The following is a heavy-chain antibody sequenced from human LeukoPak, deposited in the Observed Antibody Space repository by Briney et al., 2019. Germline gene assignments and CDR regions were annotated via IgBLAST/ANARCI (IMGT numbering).Heavy chain of an antibody. V-gene: IGHV3-74*01. CDR2: INSDGSST. J-gene: IGHJ3*02. Sequence: GGSLRLSCAASGFTFSSYWMHWVRQAPGKGLVWVSRINSDGSSTSYADSVKGRFTISRDNAKNTLYLQMNSLRAEDTAMYYCAKTYYYDSSGYYYENAFDIWGLGTMVTVSS. D-gene: IGHD3-22*01. CDR1: GFTFSSYW. CDR3: AKTYYYDSSGYYYENAFDI.